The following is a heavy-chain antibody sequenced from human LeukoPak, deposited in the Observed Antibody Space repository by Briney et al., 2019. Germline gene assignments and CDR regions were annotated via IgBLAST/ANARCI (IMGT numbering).Heavy chain of an antibody. Sequence: SETLSLTCIVSGATTASHYWTWLRQPPGKELEWIAYMFDTVSTKSNPSLKSRLTLSVDTSKKQLSLRLSSVTAADTAVYYCVTIKRGSTYGYFDFWGQGIKVTVSS. J-gene: IGHJ4*02. CDR3: VTIKRGSTYGYFDF. CDR2: MFDTVST. V-gene: IGHV4-59*11. D-gene: IGHD5-18*01. CDR1: GATTASHY.